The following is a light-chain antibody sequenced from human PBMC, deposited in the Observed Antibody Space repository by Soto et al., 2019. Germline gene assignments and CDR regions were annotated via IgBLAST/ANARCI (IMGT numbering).Light chain of an antibody. CDR3: SSFTSSTAVV. J-gene: IGLJ3*02. Sequence: QSPLPQPASVSGSPGQSITISCTGTSSDVGGFDYVSWYQQLPGKAPKLMISEVNNRPSVVSNRFSGSKSGNTASLTISGLQAEDEADYYCSSFTSSTAVVFGGGTALTVL. V-gene: IGLV2-14*01. CDR2: EVN. CDR1: SSDVGGFDY.